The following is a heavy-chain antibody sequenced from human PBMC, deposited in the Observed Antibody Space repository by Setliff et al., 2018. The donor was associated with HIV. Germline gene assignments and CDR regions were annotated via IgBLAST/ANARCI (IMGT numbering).Heavy chain of an antibody. J-gene: IGHJ4*02. D-gene: IGHD5-12*01. CDR2: IGTAGDT. V-gene: IGHV3-23*01. CDR1: GFTFSSYA. Sequence: GGSLRLSCAASGFTFSSYAITWVRQAPGKGLEWVSAIGTAGDTYYPDSVKGRFTISRDNAKNTLYLQMNSLRAEDTAVYYCAKDSGYEGDHYFDYWGQGTLVTVSS. CDR3: AKDSGYEGDHYFDY.